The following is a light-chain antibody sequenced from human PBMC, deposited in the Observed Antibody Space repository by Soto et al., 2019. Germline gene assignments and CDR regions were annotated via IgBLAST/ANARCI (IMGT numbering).Light chain of an antibody. CDR1: QSISSW. J-gene: IGKJ1*01. V-gene: IGKV1-5*03. Sequence: DIELTQSPSTLSASVGDRVTMTCRASQSISSWLAWYQQKPGKAPKLLIYKASSLESGVPSRFSGSGSGTEVTLTISSLQPDDFATYYCQQYNSYWWTFGQGTKVE. CDR2: KAS. CDR3: QQYNSYWWT.